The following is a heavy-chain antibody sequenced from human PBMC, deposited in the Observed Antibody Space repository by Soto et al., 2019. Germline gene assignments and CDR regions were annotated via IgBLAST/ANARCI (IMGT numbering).Heavy chain of an antibody. CDR1: GYTFTSYA. J-gene: IGHJ6*02. CDR3: ARETYYYDSSGCYPYYYGMDV. Sequence: ASVKVSCKASGYTFTSYAMHWVRQAPGQGLEWMGWINAGNGNTKYSQKFQGRVTITRDTSASTAYMELSSLRSEDTAVYYCARETYYYDSSGCYPYYYGMDVWGQGTKVTFSS. D-gene: IGHD3-22*01. V-gene: IGHV1-3*01. CDR2: INAGNGNT.